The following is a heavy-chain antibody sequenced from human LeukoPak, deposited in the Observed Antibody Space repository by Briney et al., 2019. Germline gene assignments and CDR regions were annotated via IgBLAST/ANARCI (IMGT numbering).Heavy chain of an antibody. CDR1: GFTFSSYA. J-gene: IGHJ5*02. Sequence: PWGSLRLSCAASGFTFSSYAMSCVRQAPGKGLEWVSAISGSSSTIYYADSVKGRFTISRDNAKNSLYLQMNSLRAEDTAVYYCARDLRIAVAGTTWFDPWGQGTLVTVSS. CDR2: ISGSSSTI. D-gene: IGHD6-19*01. V-gene: IGHV3-48*01. CDR3: ARDLRIAVAGTTWFDP.